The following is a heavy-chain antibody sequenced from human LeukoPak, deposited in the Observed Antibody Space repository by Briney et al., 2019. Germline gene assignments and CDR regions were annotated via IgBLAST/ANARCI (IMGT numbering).Heavy chain of an antibody. J-gene: IGHJ4*02. V-gene: IGHV4-34*01. Sequence: PSETLSLTCAVYGGPFSGYYWSWIRQPPGKGLEWIGEINHSGSANYNPSLVSRVTISVDTSKSQFSLKLSSVTAADTAVYYCARDGNSWNYFDNWGQGTLVTVSS. CDR1: GGPFSGYY. D-gene: IGHD5-24*01. CDR2: INHSGSA. CDR3: ARDGNSWNYFDN.